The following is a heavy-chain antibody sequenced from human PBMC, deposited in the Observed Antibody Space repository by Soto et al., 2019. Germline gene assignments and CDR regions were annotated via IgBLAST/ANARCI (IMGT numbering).Heavy chain of an antibody. V-gene: IGHV3-23*01. CDR3: AKGRGNGASCFNY. J-gene: IGHJ4*02. CDR1: GFAFGSYA. CDR2: ISGGDTTT. Sequence: EVQMLESGGGLVQPGGSLRLSCVASGFAFGSYAMSWVRQAPGKGLEWVSAISGGDTTTYYADSVRGRFTVSRDNSKNTLYPQMNSLRAEDTAVYYCAKGRGNGASCFNYWGQGTLVTVSS. D-gene: IGHD2-15*01.